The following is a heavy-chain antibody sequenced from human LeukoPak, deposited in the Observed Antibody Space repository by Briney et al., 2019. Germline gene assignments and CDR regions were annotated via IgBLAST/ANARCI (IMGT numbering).Heavy chain of an antibody. V-gene: IGHV3-66*01. CDR2: IYSGGST. CDR3: AREGPIAAAGSRAEPDAFDI. Sequence: GGSLRLSCAASGFTVSSNYMSWVRQAPGKGLEWVSVIYSGGSTYYADSVKGRFTISRDNSKNTLYLQMNSLRAEDTAVYYRAREGPIAAAGSRAEPDAFDIWGQGTMVTVSS. CDR1: GFTVSSNY. D-gene: IGHD6-13*01. J-gene: IGHJ3*02.